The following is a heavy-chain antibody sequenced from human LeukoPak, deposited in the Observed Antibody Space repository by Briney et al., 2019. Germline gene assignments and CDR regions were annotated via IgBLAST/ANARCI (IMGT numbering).Heavy chain of an antibody. D-gene: IGHD3-10*01. CDR1: GFTFSDYY. CDR2: ISGSGGST. J-gene: IGHJ4*02. CDR3: ARDWFGELFDY. V-gene: IGHV3-23*01. Sequence: GGSLRLSCAASGFTFSDYYMSWVRQAPGKGLEWVSAISGSGGSTYYADSVKGRFTISRDNSKNTLYLQMNSLRAEDTAVYYCARDWFGELFDYWGQGTLVTVSS.